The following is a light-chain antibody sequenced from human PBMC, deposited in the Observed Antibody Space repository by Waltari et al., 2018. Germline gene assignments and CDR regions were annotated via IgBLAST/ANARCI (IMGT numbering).Light chain of an antibody. J-gene: IGKJ1*01. CDR2: AAS. Sequence: EIQMTQSPSSLSASVGDRVTITCRASTTISSYLNWYQQKPGKAPKLLIYAASSLQRGVPSRFSGSGSGTDFTLTISSLQPEDFATYYCQQSYSTPPGFGQGTKVEIK. CDR3: QQSYSTPPG. V-gene: IGKV1-39*01. CDR1: TTISSY.